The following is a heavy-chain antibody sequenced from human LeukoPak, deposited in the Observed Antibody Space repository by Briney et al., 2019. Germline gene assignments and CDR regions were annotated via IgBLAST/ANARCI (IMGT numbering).Heavy chain of an antibody. CDR1: GFTFSSYD. CDR2: ISSSSSYI. CDR3: ARDYYDSSGYSTPLFDY. Sequence: PGGSLRLSCVASGFTFSSYDMNWVRQAPGKGLEWVSSISSSSSYIYYADSVKGRFTISRDNAKNSLYLQMNSLRAEDTAVYYCARDYYDSSGYSTPLFDYWGQGTLVTVSS. D-gene: IGHD3-22*01. J-gene: IGHJ4*02. V-gene: IGHV3-21*01.